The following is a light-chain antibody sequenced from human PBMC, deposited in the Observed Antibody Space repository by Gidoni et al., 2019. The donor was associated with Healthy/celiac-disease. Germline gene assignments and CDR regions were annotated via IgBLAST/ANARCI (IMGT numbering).Light chain of an antibody. J-gene: IGKJ2*01. V-gene: IGKV2-28*01. CDR2: LGS. CDR1: QSFLHSNGYNS. CDR3: MQALQTQYT. Sequence: DIVMTQSPLFLPVTAGEPASISCRSSQSFLHSNGYNSLDWYLQKPGQSPQLLIYLGSNRASGVPDRFSGSGSGTDFTLKISRVEAEDVGVYYCMQALQTQYTFGQGTKLEIK.